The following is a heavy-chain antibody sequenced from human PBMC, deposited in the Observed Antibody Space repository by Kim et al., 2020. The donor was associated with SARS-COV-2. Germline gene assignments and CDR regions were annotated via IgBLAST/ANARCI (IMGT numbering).Heavy chain of an antibody. CDR3: AKVRGGFLDYLVHFDY. Sequence: RSQFNISRDNAKNTPLLQMNSLRVEDTAVYYCAKVRGGFLDYLVHFDYWGQGTLVTVSS. V-gene: IGHV3-30*02. J-gene: IGHJ4*02. D-gene: IGHD3-3*01.